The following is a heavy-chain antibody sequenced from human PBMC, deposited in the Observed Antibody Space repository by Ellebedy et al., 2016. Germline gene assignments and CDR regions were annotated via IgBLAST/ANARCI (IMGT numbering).Heavy chain of an antibody. CDR1: GTSLIDYH. CDR2: VYHTGST. Sequence: SETLSLTCSVSGTSLIDYHSSWIRQSPRKGLEWIGNVYHTGSTIYNPSLQSRVTISVDTSKNQFSLKLSSVTAADTAVYYCTRTVQLAFYMNVWGRGTSVTVSS. CDR3: TRTVQLAFYMNV. J-gene: IGHJ6*03. V-gene: IGHV4-59*08. D-gene: IGHD5-24*01.